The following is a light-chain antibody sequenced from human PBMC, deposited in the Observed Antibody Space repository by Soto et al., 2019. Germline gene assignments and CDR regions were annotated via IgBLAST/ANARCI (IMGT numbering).Light chain of an antibody. V-gene: IGKV3-20*01. CDR1: QSVSSTS. J-gene: IGKJ4*01. CDR2: GAS. Sequence: ESVLTQSPGTLSLSPGEGATLSCRASQSVSSTSLAWYQQKPGQAPRLLIYGASSRATGIPDRFSGSGSGTDFTLTISRLEPEDFAVYYCQQHGSSPLTFGGGTKVDIK. CDR3: QQHGSSPLT.